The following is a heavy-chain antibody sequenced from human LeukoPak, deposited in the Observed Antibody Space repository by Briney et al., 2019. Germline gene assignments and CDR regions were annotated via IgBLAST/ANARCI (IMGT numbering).Heavy chain of an antibody. Sequence: ASVKASCKASGYTFTSYGISWVRQAPGQGLEWMGWISAYNANTNYAQKLQGRVTMTTDTSTSTAYMEMRSLRSDDTAVYYCARESHYDYVWGSYRTYYFDYWGQGTLVTVSS. D-gene: IGHD3-16*02. CDR1: GYTFTSYG. J-gene: IGHJ4*02. CDR3: ARESHYDYVWGSYRTYYFDY. V-gene: IGHV1-18*01. CDR2: ISAYNANT.